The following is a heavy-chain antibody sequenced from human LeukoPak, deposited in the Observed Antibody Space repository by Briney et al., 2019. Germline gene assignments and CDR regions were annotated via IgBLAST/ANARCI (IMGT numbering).Heavy chain of an antibody. CDR1: GGSXSXXQW. Sequence: TXSLTCAVXGGSXSXXQWWSWXXQTPXKGXXWIGEIHLSGITHYNPSLKSRVTMSIDKSKNQFSLNLKSVTAADTAVYYCARVISSAWRQNDLWGQGTLVTVSS. J-gene: IGHJ5*02. D-gene: IGHD3-22*01. V-gene: IGHV4-4*02. CDR3: ARVISSAWRQNDL. CDR2: IHLSGIT.